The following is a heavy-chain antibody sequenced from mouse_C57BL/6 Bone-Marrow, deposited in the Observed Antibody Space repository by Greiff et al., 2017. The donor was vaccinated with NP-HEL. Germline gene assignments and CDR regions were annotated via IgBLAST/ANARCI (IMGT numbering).Heavy chain of an antibody. V-gene: IGHV1-19*01. Sequence: EVQLVESGPVLVKPGASVTMSCKASGYTFTDYYMNWVKQSHGKSLEWIGVINPYNGGTSYNQKFKGKATLTVGKSSSTAYMELNSLTSEDSAVYYCARFGWLPAWFAYWGQGTLVTVSA. CDR1: GYTFTDYY. CDR3: ARFGWLPAWFAY. CDR2: INPYNGGT. D-gene: IGHD2-3*01. J-gene: IGHJ3*01.